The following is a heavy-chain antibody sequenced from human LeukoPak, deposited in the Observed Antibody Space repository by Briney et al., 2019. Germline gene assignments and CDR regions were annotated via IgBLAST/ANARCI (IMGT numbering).Heavy chain of an antibody. CDR3: AKGSFRVAATSSVDY. CDR1: GFTFSSYY. CDR2: ISSSSNYI. J-gene: IGHJ4*02. D-gene: IGHD2-15*01. V-gene: IGHV3-21*04. Sequence: GGSLRLSCAAGFTFSSYYMHWVRQAPGKGLEWVSSISSSSNYITYADSVKGRFTISRDNSKNTLYLQMNSLRAEDTAVYYCAKGSFRVAATSSVDYWGQGTLVTVSS.